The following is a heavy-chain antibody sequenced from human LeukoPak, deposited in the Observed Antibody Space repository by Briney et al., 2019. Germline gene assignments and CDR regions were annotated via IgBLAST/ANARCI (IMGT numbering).Heavy chain of an antibody. Sequence: ASVKVSCKASGGTFSSYAISWVRQAPGQGLEWMGGIIPIFGTANYAQKFQGRVTITTDESTSTAYIELSSLRSEDTAVYYCASVYRSSTSCYNDAFNIWGQGTMVTVSS. CDR2: IIPIFGTA. CDR1: GGTFSSYA. J-gene: IGHJ3*02. CDR3: ASVYRSSTSCYNDAFNI. D-gene: IGHD2-2*02. V-gene: IGHV1-69*05.